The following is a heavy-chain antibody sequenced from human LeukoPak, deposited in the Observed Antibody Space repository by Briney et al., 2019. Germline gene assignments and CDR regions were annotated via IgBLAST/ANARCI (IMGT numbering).Heavy chain of an antibody. CDR1: GGSVSHSNW. D-gene: IGHD1-26*01. V-gene: IGHV4-4*02. Sequence: PSGTLSLTCAVSGGSVSHSNWWTWVRQSPGKGLEWIGEVHPSEGTNYNPSLKSRVTISLDKSKNQFSLELNSVTPEDTAVYYCARCLSPVGAFCHFDYWGQGTLVTVSS. CDR3: ARCLSPVGAFCHFDY. CDR2: VHPSEGT. J-gene: IGHJ4*02.